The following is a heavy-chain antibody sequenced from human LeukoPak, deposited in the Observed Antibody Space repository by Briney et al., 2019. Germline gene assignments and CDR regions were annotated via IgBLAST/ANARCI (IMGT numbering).Heavy chain of an antibody. J-gene: IGHJ6*02. CDR2: IYYSGST. Sequence: PSETLSLTCAVYGGSFSGYYWSWIRQPPGKGLEWIGYIYYSGSTNYNPSPKSRVTISVDTSKNQFSLKLSSVTAADTAVYYCARDRGGSSWYQGDYYYYGMDVWGQGTTVTVSS. CDR3: ARDRGGSSWYQGDYYYYGMDV. CDR1: GGSFSGYY. V-gene: IGHV4-59*01. D-gene: IGHD6-13*01.